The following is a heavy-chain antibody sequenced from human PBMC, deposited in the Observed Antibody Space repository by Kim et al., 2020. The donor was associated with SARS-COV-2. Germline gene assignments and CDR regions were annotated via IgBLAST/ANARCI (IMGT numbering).Heavy chain of an antibody. D-gene: IGHD6-13*01. Sequence: TNYAQKLQGRVTMTTDTSTSTAYMELRSLRSDDTAVYYCARDQQLGIFDYWGQGTLVTVSS. CDR3: ARDQQLGIFDY. V-gene: IGHV1-18*01. J-gene: IGHJ4*02. CDR2: T.